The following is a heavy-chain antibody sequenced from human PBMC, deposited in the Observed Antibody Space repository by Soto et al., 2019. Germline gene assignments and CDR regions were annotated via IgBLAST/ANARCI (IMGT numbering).Heavy chain of an antibody. CDR3: SNGGYSSGWYSQPYYYYYGMDV. Sequence: SETLSLTCTVSGGSISSSSYYWGWIRQPPGKGLEWIGSIYYSGSTYYNPSLKSRVTISVDTSKNQFSLKLSSVTAADTAVYYCSNGGYSSGWYSQPYYYYYGMDVWGQGTTVTVSS. CDR2: IYYSGST. D-gene: IGHD6-19*01. J-gene: IGHJ6*02. CDR1: GGSISSSSYY. V-gene: IGHV4-39*01.